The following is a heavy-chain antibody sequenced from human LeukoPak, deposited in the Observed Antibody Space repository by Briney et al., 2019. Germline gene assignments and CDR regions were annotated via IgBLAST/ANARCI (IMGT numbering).Heavy chain of an antibody. CDR3: ARSKRNFDY. CDR2: IDPGDGST. J-gene: IGHJ4*02. V-gene: IGHV1-46*01. Sequence: ASVKVSCKASGYTFTSYYIHWVRQAPGQGREGMGSIDPGDGSTNYAQRFQGRVTMTRDTSTSTVYMEVSSLGSEDTAVYYCARSKRNFDYWGQGALVTVSS. CDR1: GYTFTSYY.